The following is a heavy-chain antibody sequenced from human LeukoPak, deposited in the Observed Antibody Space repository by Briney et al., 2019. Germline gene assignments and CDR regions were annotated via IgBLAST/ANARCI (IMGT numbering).Heavy chain of an antibody. D-gene: IGHD3-22*01. CDR1: GYSFTSYW. J-gene: IGHJ3*02. V-gene: IGHV5-51*01. CDR3: ASQYYYDSSGTPNHDAFDI. CDR2: IYPGDSDT. Sequence: GESLKISCKGSGYSFTSYWIGWVRQMPGKGLEWMGIIYPGDSDTRYSPSFQGQVTISADKSISTAYLQWSSLKASDTAMYYCASQYYYDSSGTPNHDAFDIWGQGTMVTVSS.